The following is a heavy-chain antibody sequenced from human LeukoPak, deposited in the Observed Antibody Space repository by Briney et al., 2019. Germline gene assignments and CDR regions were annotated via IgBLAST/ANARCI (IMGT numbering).Heavy chain of an antibody. CDR1: GFTFSSYS. Sequence: GGSLRLSCAASGFTFSSYSMNWVRQAPGKGLEWVSSISSSGNYIYYADSVKGRFTISRDNAKNSLYLQMSSLRAGDTAVYYCARDGYYDSSNDFDYWGQGTLVTVSS. V-gene: IGHV3-21*01. J-gene: IGHJ4*02. CDR3: ARDGYYDSSNDFDY. D-gene: IGHD3-22*01. CDR2: ISSSGNYI.